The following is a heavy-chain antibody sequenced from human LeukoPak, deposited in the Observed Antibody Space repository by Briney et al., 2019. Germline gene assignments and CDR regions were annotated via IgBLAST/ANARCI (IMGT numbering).Heavy chain of an antibody. Sequence: SETLSLTCTVSGGSISSGSYYWSWIRQPAGKGLEWIGRISSSGSTNYNPSLKSRVTISVDTSKNQFSLKLSSVTVADTAVYFCARGPYSYDSSGAFDIWGQGTMVTVSS. CDR1: GGSISSGSYY. CDR3: ARGPYSYDSSGAFDI. D-gene: IGHD3-22*01. V-gene: IGHV4-61*02. CDR2: ISSSGST. J-gene: IGHJ3*02.